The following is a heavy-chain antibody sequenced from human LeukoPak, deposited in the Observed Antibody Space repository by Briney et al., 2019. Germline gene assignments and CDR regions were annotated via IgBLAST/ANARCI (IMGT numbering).Heavy chain of an antibody. CDR1: GYSITEGFS. J-gene: IGHJ5*02. CDR3: ARVGAIPGIDP. Sequence: PSETLSLTCAVSGYSITEGFSWGWIRQPPGQGLEWIASISYYGSTYSKSTLQSRLPISRDTSKNEFSLRLTSVTATDTAVYYCARVGAIPGIDPWGQGTPVTVSS. CDR2: ISYYGST. D-gene: IGHD3-16*01. V-gene: IGHV4-38-2*01.